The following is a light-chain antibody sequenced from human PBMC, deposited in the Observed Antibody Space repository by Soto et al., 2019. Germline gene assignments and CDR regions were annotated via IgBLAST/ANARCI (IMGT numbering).Light chain of an antibody. CDR3: QQRFNWPPWT. CDR2: GTS. Sequence: EVVLTQTPATLSLSPGERATLSCRASQSISTYLAWYQQKPDQAPRLLIYGTSNRATGTPARFSGSGSGTDYNLTISSREPEDVAIYYCQQRFNWPPWTFGQGTKVEMK. V-gene: IGKV3-11*01. J-gene: IGKJ1*01. CDR1: QSISTY.